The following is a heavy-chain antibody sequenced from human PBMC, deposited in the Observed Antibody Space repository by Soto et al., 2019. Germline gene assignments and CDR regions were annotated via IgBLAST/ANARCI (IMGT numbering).Heavy chain of an antibody. CDR3: ARRSAAGP. Sequence: QVQLQQWGAGLLKPSETLSLTCAVYGGSFSGYYWSWIRQPPGKGLEWIGKINHSGSTNYNPSLKSRVTISVDTSKNQFSLKLSSVTAADTAVYYCARRSAAGPWGQGTLVTVSS. CDR2: INHSGST. D-gene: IGHD6-25*01. V-gene: IGHV4-34*01. J-gene: IGHJ5*02. CDR1: GGSFSGYY.